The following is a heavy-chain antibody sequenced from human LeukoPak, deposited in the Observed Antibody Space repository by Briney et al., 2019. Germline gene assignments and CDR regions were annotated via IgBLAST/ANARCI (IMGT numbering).Heavy chain of an antibody. CDR2: IYYSGST. Sequence: SETLSLTCTVSGGSISNYYWSWIRQPPAKGLEWIGYIYYSGSTNYNPSLKSRVTISLDTSKNQFSLKLSSVTTADTAMYYCARGYTYGDNWFDPWGQGTLVTVSS. V-gene: IGHV4-59*01. CDR1: GGSISNYY. J-gene: IGHJ5*02. D-gene: IGHD5-18*01. CDR3: ARGYTYGDNWFDP.